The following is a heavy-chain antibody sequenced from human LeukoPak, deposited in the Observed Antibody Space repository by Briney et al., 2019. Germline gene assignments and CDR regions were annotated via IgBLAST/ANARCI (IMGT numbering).Heavy chain of an antibody. V-gene: IGHV3-23*01. D-gene: IGHD3-9*01. CDR1: GFTFNSYA. CDR2: ISGSGGST. CDR3: AKGGRYFDILTGYYAALYYFDY. Sequence: PGGSLRLSCAASGFTFNSYAMSWVRQAPGKGLEWVSGISGSGGSTDYADSVKGRFTISRDNSKNTLYLQMNSLRAGDTAVYYCAKGGRYFDILTGYYAALYYFDYWGQGTLVTVSS. J-gene: IGHJ4*02.